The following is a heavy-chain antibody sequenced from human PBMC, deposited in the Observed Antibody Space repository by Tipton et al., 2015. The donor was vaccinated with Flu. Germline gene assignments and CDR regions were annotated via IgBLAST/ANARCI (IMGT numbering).Heavy chain of an antibody. Sequence: TLSLTCSVSRGSIRGYVWTWIRQPPGRGLEWMGYIYDTGSTYYNPALKGRVTMSVDTSKNQLSLKLSSVTAADTAVYYCARDFGDYDSYYGLDVWGQGTTVTVSS. CDR2: IYDTGST. V-gene: IGHV4-59*01. CDR3: ARDFGDYDSYYGLDV. J-gene: IGHJ6*02. D-gene: IGHD4-17*01. CDR1: RGSIRGYV.